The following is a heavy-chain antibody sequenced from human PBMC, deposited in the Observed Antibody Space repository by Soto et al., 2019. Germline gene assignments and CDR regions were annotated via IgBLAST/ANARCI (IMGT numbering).Heavy chain of an antibody. CDR3: AREARLEVGATGFFDQ. V-gene: IGHV1-2*02. CDR2: LNHNSGGT. J-gene: IGHJ4*02. CDR1: GYTFTDNF. Sequence: QVHLVQSGAEVKKPGASVKVSCKASGYTFTDNFIHWVRQAPGQGLEWMGWLNHNSGGTNYAQKCQGRVTWTRETSSSTAYMELRRLRSDDTAVYYCAREARLEVGATGFFDQWGQGTLATVSS. D-gene: IGHD1-26*01.